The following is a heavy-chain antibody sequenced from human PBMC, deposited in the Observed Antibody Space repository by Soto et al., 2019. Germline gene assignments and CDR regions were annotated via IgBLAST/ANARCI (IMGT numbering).Heavy chain of an antibody. J-gene: IGHJ4*02. CDR2: IKQDGSEK. CDR3: ARDXCSGGSCYSWVPVYFDY. V-gene: IGHV3-7*01. Sequence: GSLRLSCAASGFTFSSYCMSWVRQAPGKGLEWVANIKQDGSEKYYVDSVKGRFTISRDNAKNSLYLQMNSLRAEDTAVYYCARDXCSGGSCYSWVPVYFDYWGQGTLVTVSS. CDR1: GFTFSSYC. D-gene: IGHD2-15*01.